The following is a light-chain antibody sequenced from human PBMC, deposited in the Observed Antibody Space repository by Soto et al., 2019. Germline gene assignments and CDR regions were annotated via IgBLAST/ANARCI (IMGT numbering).Light chain of an antibody. CDR3: AAWDDSLAGVV. Sequence: QSVLTHPPSASGAPGQRVTISCSGSSSNIGTKTVNWYQQLPGTAPKLLIYSNNRRPSGVPDRFSGSKSGTSASLAISGLQSEDEADYFCAAWDDSLAGVVFGGGTKLTVL. V-gene: IGLV1-44*01. J-gene: IGLJ2*01. CDR2: SNN. CDR1: SSNIGTKT.